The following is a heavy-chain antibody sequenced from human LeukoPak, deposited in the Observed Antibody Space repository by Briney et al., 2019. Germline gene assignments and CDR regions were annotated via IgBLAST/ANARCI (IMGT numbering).Heavy chain of an antibody. J-gene: IGHJ6*03. CDR3: ARDLVLTTGTIYYMGV. D-gene: IGHD1-1*01. Sequence: ASVKVSCKASGYTFTGYYMHWVRQAPGQGLEWMGWINPNSGGTNYAQKFQGRVTMTRDTSISTAYMELSRLRSDDTAVYYCARDLVLTTGTIYYMGVWGKGTTVTVSS. V-gene: IGHV1-2*02. CDR1: GYTFTGYY. CDR2: INPNSGGT.